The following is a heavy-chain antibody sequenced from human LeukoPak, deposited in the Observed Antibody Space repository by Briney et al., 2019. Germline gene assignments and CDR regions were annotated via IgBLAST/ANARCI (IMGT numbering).Heavy chain of an antibody. J-gene: IGHJ4*02. CDR3: AKGAYYDISTGASDY. Sequence: GGSLRLSCAASGFTFRTYAMSWVRQAPGKGLEWGSGISGSGGSTYYADSVKGRFTISRDNAKNTLYLQMSSLRAEDTAVYYCAKGAYYDISTGASDYWGQGTLVTVSS. V-gene: IGHV3-23*01. CDR2: ISGSGGST. CDR1: GFTFRTYA. D-gene: IGHD3-9*01.